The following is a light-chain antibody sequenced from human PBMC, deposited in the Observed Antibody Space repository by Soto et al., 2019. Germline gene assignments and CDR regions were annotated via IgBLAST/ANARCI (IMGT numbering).Light chain of an antibody. J-gene: IGKJ5*01. CDR1: QSVSSY. CDR3: QQYGSSPIT. V-gene: IGKV3-15*01. CDR2: GAS. Sequence: EIVMTQSPATLSVSPGERATLSCRASQSVSSYLAWYQQKPGQAPRLLIYGASTRATDIPARFSGSGSGTEFTLTITSLRPEDFAVYFCQQYGSSPITFGQGTRLEIK.